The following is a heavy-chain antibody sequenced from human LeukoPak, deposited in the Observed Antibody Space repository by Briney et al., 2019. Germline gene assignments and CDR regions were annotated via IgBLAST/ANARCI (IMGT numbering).Heavy chain of an antibody. CDR1: GGTFSSYA. CDR2: IIPILGIA. Sequence: SVKVSCKASGGTFSSYAISWVRQAPGQGLEWMGRIIPILGIANYAQKFQGRVTITADKSTSTAYMELSSLRSEDTAVYYCARTSGYDYYFDYWGQGTLVTVSS. D-gene: IGHD5-12*01. V-gene: IGHV1-69*04. J-gene: IGHJ4*02. CDR3: ARTSGYDYYFDY.